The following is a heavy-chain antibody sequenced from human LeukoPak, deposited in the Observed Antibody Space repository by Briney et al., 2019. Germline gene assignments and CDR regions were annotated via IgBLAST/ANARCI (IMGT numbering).Heavy chain of an antibody. D-gene: IGHD3-22*01. J-gene: IGHJ4*02. V-gene: IGHV3-30-3*01. CDR3: AKDGGIDYYDSSGYCLDY. Sequence: PGGSLRLSCAASGFTFSSYAMHWVRQAPGKGLEWVAVISYDGSNKYYADSVKGRFTISRDNAKNSLYLQMNSLRAEDTALYYCAKDGGIDYYDSSGYCLDYWGQGTLVTVSS. CDR1: GFTFSSYA. CDR2: ISYDGSNK.